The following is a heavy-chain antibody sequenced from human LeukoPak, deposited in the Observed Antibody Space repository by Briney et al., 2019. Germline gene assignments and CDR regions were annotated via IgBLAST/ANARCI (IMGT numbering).Heavy chain of an antibody. CDR3: ARQGGYCSTTSCSDNWFDP. V-gene: IGHV5-51*01. CDR1: GYSFTTSW. Sequence: NHGESLKISCKGYGYSFTTSWIAWVRQMPGKGLEWMGIIYPGDSDTRYSPSFQGQVTISVDKSIRTAYLQWSSLKASDTAMYYCARQGGYCSTTSCSDNWFDPWGQGTLVTVSS. J-gene: IGHJ5*02. D-gene: IGHD2-2*01. CDR2: IYPGDSDT.